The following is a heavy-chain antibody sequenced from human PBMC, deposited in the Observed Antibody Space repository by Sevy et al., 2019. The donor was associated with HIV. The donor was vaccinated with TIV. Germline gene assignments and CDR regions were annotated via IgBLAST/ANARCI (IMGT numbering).Heavy chain of an antibody. J-gene: IGHJ4*02. D-gene: IGHD1-26*01. CDR2: IYYNGHI. CDR3: AGENAWGRGYS. V-gene: IGHV4-59*08. Sequence: SETLSLTCTVSGGSITSLYLNWIRQPPWKGLEWIANIYYNGHINYNPSLKSRVTLSLDTSKNQFSLRLSSVTAADTAMYYCAGENAWGRGYSWGQGTLVTVSS. CDR1: GGSITSLY.